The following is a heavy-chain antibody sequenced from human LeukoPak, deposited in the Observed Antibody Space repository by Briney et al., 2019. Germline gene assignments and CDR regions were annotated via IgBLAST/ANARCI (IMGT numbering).Heavy chain of an antibody. CDR1: GFTFSSYG. Sequence: GRSLRLSCAASGFTFSSYGMRWVRQAPGKGLEWVAVISYDGSNKYYADSVKGRFTISRDNSKNTLYLQMNSLRAEDTAVYYCAKGGVVPAAFDYWGQGTLGTVSS. D-gene: IGHD2-2*01. CDR3: AKGGVVPAAFDY. J-gene: IGHJ4*02. CDR2: ISYDGSNK. V-gene: IGHV3-30*18.